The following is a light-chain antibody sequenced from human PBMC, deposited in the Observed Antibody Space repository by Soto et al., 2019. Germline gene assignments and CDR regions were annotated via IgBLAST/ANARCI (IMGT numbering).Light chain of an antibody. CDR2: DVN. V-gene: IGLV2-14*03. CDR1: SSDVGGYNF. CDR3: CSYTSSSTHV. J-gene: IGLJ1*01. Sequence: QSALTQPASMSGSPGQSITISCTGTSSDVGGYNFVSWYQQHPGKVPKLMIFDVNRRPSGVSDRFSGSKSGNTASLTISGLQAEDEGDYYCCSYTSSSTHVFGSGTKLTVL.